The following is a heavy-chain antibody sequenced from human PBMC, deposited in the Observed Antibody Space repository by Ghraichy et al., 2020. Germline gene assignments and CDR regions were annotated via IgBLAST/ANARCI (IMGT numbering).Heavy chain of an antibody. D-gene: IGHD2-2*01. V-gene: IGHV1-18*01. J-gene: IGHJ4*02. CDR2: ISAYNGNT. Sequence: ASVKVSCKASGYTFTSYGISWVRQAPGQGLEWMGWISAYNGNTNYAQKLQGRVTMTTDTSTSTAYMELRSLRSDDTAVYYCARFDPARVLWPPDYWGQGTLVTVSS. CDR3: ARFDPARVLWPPDY. CDR1: GYTFTSYG.